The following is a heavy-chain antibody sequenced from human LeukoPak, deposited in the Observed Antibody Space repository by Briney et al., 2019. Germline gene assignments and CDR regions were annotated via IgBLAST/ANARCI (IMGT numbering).Heavy chain of an antibody. J-gene: IGHJ5*02. CDR1: GFTFSSYW. CDR3: ARGTWSNWFDP. D-gene: IGHD1-1*01. V-gene: IGHV3-7*01. Sequence: GGSLRLSCAASGFTFSSYWMTWVRQAPGKGLEWVANIGEDGSEKYYVDSVKGRFTISRDNAKNSLYLQMNSLRAEDTAVYYCARGTWSNWFDPWGQGTLVTVSS. CDR2: IGEDGSEK.